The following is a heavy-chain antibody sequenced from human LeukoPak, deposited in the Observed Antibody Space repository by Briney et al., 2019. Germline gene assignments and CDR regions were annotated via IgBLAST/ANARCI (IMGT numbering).Heavy chain of an antibody. J-gene: IGHJ3*02. CDR3: ARERTLGAFDI. D-gene: IGHD1-14*01. CDR1: GFTFSSYA. V-gene: IGHV3-64*01. CDR2: ISSNGGST. Sequence: GGSLRLSCAASGFTFSSYAMHWVRQAPGKGLEYVSAISSNGGSTYYANSVKGGFTISRDNSKNTLYLQMGSLRAEDMAVYYCARERTLGAFDIWGQGTMVTVSS.